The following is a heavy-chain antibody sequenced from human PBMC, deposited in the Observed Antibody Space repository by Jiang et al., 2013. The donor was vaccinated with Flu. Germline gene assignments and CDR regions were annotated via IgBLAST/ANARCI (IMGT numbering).Heavy chain of an antibody. V-gene: IGHV1-69*04. D-gene: IGHD6-19*01. Sequence: GAEVKKPGSSVKVSCKASGGTFSSYAISWVRQAPGQGLEWMGGIIPILGIANYAQKFQGRVTITADKSTSTAYMELSSLRSEDTAVYYCARDPGSSGWYRGGPFDYWGQGTLVTVSS. CDR2: IIPILGIA. CDR1: GGTFSSYA. CDR3: ARDPGSSGWYRGGPFDY. J-gene: IGHJ4*02.